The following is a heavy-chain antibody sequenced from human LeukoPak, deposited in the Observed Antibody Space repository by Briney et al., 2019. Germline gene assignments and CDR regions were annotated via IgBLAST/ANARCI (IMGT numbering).Heavy chain of an antibody. CDR3: ASAGMPYNYYGMDV. CDR2: IIPSLGIA. J-gene: IGHJ6*02. D-gene: IGHD1-26*01. V-gene: IGHV1-69*04. Sequence: GSSVKVSCKASGGIFTRYAIIWVRQAAGQGLESMGKIIPSLGIANYAQKFQGRVTITADRSTSTAYMELSSLRSEDTAVYYCASAGMPYNYYGMDVWGQGTTVTVSS. CDR1: GGIFTRYA.